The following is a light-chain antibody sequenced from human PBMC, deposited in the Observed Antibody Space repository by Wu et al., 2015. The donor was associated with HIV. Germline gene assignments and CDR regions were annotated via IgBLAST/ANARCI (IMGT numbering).Light chain of an antibody. CDR1: QSVSSN. CDR2: GAS. CDR3: HQYSNWPFT. V-gene: IGKV3-15*01. J-gene: IGKJ3*01. Sequence: ETVMTQSPATLSVPPGERVILSCRASQSVSSNLAWYQEKPGQAPRLLFYGASTRATGIPARFSGSGSGTEFTLTITSMQSEDFAVYYCHQYSNWPFTFGPGPKWISN.